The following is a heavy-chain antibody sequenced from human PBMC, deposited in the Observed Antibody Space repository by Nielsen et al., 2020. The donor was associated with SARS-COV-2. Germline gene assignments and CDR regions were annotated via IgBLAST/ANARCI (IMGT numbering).Heavy chain of an antibody. CDR2: IYYTGTT. V-gene: IGHV4-39*01. CDR3: ARLEYRSSWFDY. CDR1: GFTVSSNY. D-gene: IGHD6-13*01. Sequence: ESLKISCAASGFTVSSNYMSWVRQPPGKGLEWIGNIYYTGTTYYKPSLKSRVTISVDTSKNQFSLKLSSVTATDTAVYYCARLEYRSSWFDYWGQGTLVTASS. J-gene: IGHJ4*02.